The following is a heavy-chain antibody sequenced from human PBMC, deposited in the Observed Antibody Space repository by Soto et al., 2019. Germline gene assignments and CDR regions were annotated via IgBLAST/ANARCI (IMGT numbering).Heavy chain of an antibody. CDR3: ARAERITKFHAVDV. V-gene: IGHV4-31*03. Sequence: SGTLSLTCSVSSGSITSATYYWRWIRQHPGRGLEWIGHIDYSGSMFYNPSLQSRITVSVDTSKNQFSLKLSSVTAADTAVYYCARAERITKFHAVDVWGQGTTVTVSS. CDR2: IDYSGSM. CDR1: SGSITSATYY. J-gene: IGHJ6*02. D-gene: IGHD1-1*01.